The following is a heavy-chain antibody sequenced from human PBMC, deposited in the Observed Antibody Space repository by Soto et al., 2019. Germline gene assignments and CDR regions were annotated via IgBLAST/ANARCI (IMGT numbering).Heavy chain of an antibody. CDR2: ISSRGRTI. V-gene: IGHV3-11*01. Sequence: VQLVESGGVVVQPGGSLRLSGAASGCTFSDYYMSWIRQAPGKGLEWVSYISSRGRTIYYADSVKGRFTISRDNAKNSQYLQMNSLRAEDTAVYYCARVGLHEEWLRWRYFDYWGQGTLVTVSS. J-gene: IGHJ4*02. CDR3: ARVGLHEEWLRWRYFDY. CDR1: GCTFSDYY. D-gene: IGHD5-12*01.